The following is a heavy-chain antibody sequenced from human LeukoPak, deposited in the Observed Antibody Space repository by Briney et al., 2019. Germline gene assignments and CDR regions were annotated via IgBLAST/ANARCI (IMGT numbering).Heavy chain of an antibody. Sequence: PSETLSLTCTVSGGSISSSYWSWIRQPPGKGLEWIGYIYDSGSTNYNPSLKSRVTISGDTSKNQFSLKLSSVTAADTAVYYCARRSGTTVIYWFRRWFDPWGQGTLVTVSS. J-gene: IGHJ5*02. CDR2: IYDSGST. V-gene: IGHV4-59*12. CDR1: GGSISSSY. CDR3: ARRSGTTVIYWFRRWFDP. D-gene: IGHD4-17*01.